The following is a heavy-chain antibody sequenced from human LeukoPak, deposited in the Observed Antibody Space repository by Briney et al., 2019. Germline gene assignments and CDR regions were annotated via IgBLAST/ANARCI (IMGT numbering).Heavy chain of an antibody. CDR2: ISSSGITK. Sequence: GGPLRLSCAASGFAFSSFEMHWVRQAPGKGLEWVSYISSSGITKNYADSVRGRFTISRDNAKNSLYLQLNSLRVEDTAVYYCARDQSIVGAPEAFDYWGQGTLVTVSS. CDR1: GFAFSSFE. CDR3: ARDQSIVGAPEAFDY. V-gene: IGHV3-48*03. J-gene: IGHJ4*02. D-gene: IGHD1-26*01.